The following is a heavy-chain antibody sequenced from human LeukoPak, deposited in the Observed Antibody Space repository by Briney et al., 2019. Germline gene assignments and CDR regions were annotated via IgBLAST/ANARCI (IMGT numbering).Heavy chain of an antibody. D-gene: IGHD3-10*01. J-gene: IGHJ6*03. CDR2: FDPEDGET. CDR1: GYILTELS. Sequence: GASVKVSCKVSGYILTELSMHWVRQAPGKGLEWMGGFDPEDGETIYAQKFQGRVTMTEDTSTDTAYMELNSLRSEDTAVYYCARGPRITMVRGGQWYYYMDVWGKGTTVTISS. V-gene: IGHV1-24*01. CDR3: ARGPRITMVRGGQWYYYMDV.